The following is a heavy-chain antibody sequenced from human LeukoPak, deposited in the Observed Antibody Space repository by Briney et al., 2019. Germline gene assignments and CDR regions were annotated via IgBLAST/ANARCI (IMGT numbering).Heavy chain of an antibody. CDR2: IYYSGST. J-gene: IGHJ4*02. Sequence: SETLSLTCTVSGGSISSYYWSWIWQPPGKGLEWIGYIYYSGSTNYNPSLKSRVTISVDTSKNQFSLKLSSVTAADTAVYYCASSYGGGSFDYWGQGTLVTVSS. D-gene: IGHD6-25*01. V-gene: IGHV4-59*01. CDR3: ASSYGGGSFDY. CDR1: GGSISSYY.